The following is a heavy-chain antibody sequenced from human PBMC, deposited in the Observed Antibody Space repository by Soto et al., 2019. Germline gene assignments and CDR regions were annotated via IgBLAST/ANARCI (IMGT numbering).Heavy chain of an antibody. CDR1: GLTFSSYA. Sequence: PGGSLRLPCAASGLTFSSYAMSWVRQAPGKGLEWVSSISGSGGSTYYADSVKGRFTISRENSKNTLYLQMSSLRAEDTAVYYCAKDGGFGGGCLDYWGQGTLVTVSS. CDR2: ISGSGGST. V-gene: IGHV3-23*01. J-gene: IGHJ4*02. CDR3: AKDGGFGGGCLDY. D-gene: IGHD3-16*01.